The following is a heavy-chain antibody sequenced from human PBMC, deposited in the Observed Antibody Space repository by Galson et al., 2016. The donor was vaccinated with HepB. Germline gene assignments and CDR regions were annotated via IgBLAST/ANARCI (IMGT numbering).Heavy chain of an antibody. D-gene: IGHD2-2*01. J-gene: IGHJ4*02. Sequence: SLRLSCAVSGFTFSNYAMGWVRQAPGKGLEWVSSIGGSGGGTYYADSVKGRFTISRDNFRDTLYLHMNSLRAEDTAVYYCAKMPDAVVEPATFDYWGQGTLVTVSS. V-gene: IGHV3-23*01. CDR1: GFTFSNYA. CDR2: IGGSGGGT. CDR3: AKMPDAVVEPATFDY.